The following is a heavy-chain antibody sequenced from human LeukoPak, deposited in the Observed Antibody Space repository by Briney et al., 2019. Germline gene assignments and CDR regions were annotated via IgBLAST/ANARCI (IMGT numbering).Heavy chain of an antibody. CDR2: VGISSGNT. V-gene: IGHV3-11*06. Sequence: GGSRRLSCAASGFTLSDYSMNWDRQAPGKGREWISWVGISSGNTKYADSVKGRFNISGDHAMSSLYLQMNSLRVEDTAVYSCARDHNYAFDNWGQGTLVTVSS. CDR1: GFTLSDYS. CDR3: ARDHNYAFDN. D-gene: IGHD1-1*01. J-gene: IGHJ4*02.